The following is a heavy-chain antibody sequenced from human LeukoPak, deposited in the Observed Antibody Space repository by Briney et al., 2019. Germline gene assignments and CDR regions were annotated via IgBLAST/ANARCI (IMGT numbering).Heavy chain of an antibody. D-gene: IGHD6-19*01. Sequence: PSETLSLTCTVSGGSVSSGSYYWSWLRQPPGKGLEWVSSISSSSSYIYYADSVKGRFTISRDNAKNSLYLQMNSLRAEDTAVYYCARQGAVAGMSFDYWGQGTLVTVSS. CDR2: ISSSSSYI. J-gene: IGHJ4*02. V-gene: IGHV3-21*01. CDR3: ARQGAVAGMSFDY. CDR1: GGSVSSGSYY.